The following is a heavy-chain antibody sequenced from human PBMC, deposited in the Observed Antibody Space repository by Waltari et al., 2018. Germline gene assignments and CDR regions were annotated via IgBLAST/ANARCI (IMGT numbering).Heavy chain of an antibody. CDR1: GYTFTSYD. J-gene: IGHJ6*02. V-gene: IGHV1-8*01. Sequence: QVQLVQSGAEVKKPGASVTVSCKASGYTFTSYDINWVRTATGQGLEWMGWMNPNSGNTGYAQKVQGRVTMTRNTSISTAYMELSSLRSEDTAVYYCARGPRSIAHRGGMDVWGQGTTVTVSS. CDR2: MNPNSGNT. D-gene: IGHD6-6*01. CDR3: ARGPRSIAHRGGMDV.